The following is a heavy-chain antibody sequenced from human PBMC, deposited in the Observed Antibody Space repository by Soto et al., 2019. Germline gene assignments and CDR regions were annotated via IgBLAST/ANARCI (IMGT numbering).Heavy chain of an antibody. CDR2: ISPYNDYT. J-gene: IGHJ6*02. CDR3: ARGGYYDNSWGKLSHYGLDV. Sequence: QVQLAQSANEVKKPGASVRVSCKAAGYTFIRYGIAWVRQAPGQGLEWMGWISPYNDYTVYAQKFQGRVSMTADKSTRTVYMNLRGLKSYDTAVYYCARGGYYDNSWGKLSHYGLDVWGQGTSVSVSS. CDR1: GYTFIRYG. D-gene: IGHD3-16*01. V-gene: IGHV1-18*01.